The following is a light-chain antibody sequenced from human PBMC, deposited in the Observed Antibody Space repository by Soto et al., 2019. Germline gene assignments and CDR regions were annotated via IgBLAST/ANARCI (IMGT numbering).Light chain of an antibody. CDR1: SSDVGAYND. V-gene: IGLV2-8*01. CDR3: SSFTSSNAWV. CDR2: EVT. J-gene: IGLJ3*02. Sequence: QSALTQPPSASGSPGQSVTISCTGTSSDVGAYNDVSWYQQHAGKAPKLVIYEVTKRPSGVPDRFSGSKSANTASLTVYGHQAEDEADYCCSSFTSSNAWVFGGGTTLTVL.